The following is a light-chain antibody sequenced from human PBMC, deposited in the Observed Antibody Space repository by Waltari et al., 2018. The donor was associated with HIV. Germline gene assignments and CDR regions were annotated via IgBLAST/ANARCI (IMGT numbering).Light chain of an antibody. J-gene: IGLJ2*01. Sequence: QSVLTQPPSASGTPGQRVTISCSGSSSTIGSTTVNWYQTLPGTAPKPLIYTNNQRPSGVPDRFSGSKSGASASLAISGLQSEDEADYYCAAWHDSLNGPVFGGGTKLTVL. V-gene: IGLV1-44*01. CDR3: AAWHDSLNGPV. CDR2: TNN. CDR1: SSTIGSTT.